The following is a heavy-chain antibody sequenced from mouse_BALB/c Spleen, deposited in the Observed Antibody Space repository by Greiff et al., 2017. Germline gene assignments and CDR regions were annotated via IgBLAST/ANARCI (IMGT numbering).Heavy chain of an antibody. V-gene: IGHV1S26*01. CDR2: INPSTGYT. J-gene: IGHJ4*01. CDR1: GYTFTSYW. Sequence: QVQLKESGAELVRSGASVKMSCKASGYTFTSYWMHWVKQRPGQGLEWIGYINPSTGYTEYNQKFKDKATLTADKSSSTAYMQLSSLTSEDSAVYYCARGPSMDYWGQGTSVTVSS. CDR3: ARGPSMDY.